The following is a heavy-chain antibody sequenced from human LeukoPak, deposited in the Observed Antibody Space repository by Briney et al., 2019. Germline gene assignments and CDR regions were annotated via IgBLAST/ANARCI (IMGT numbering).Heavy chain of an antibody. CDR1: GYTFTGYY. Sequence: ASVKVSCKASGYTFTGYYMHWVRQAPGQGLEWMGWINPNSGGTNYAQKFQGRVTMTRDTSISTAYMEPSRLRSDDTAVYYCARDSGSGSPTDYWGQGTLVSVSS. D-gene: IGHD1-26*01. V-gene: IGHV1-2*02. CDR2: INPNSGGT. J-gene: IGHJ4*02. CDR3: ARDSGSGSPTDY.